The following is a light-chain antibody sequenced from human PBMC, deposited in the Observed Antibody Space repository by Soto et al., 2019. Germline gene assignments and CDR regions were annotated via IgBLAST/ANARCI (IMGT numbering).Light chain of an antibody. J-gene: IGKJ1*01. Sequence: EIVLTQSPGTLSVSPGERATLSCRASQRISSNLAWYQQRRGQAPRLLIYGASTRATGIPARFSGSGSGTEFTLIISSLQSEDSAVYYCQQYNSWLWTFGQGTKVDIK. CDR1: QRISSN. CDR2: GAS. V-gene: IGKV3-15*01. CDR3: QQYNSWLWT.